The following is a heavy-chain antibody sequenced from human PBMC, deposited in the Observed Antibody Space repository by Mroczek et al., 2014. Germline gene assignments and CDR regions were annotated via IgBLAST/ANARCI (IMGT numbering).Heavy chain of an antibody. CDR3: ARAAFGLYYYYGMDV. D-gene: IGHD3-16*01. Sequence: QVQLQESGPGLVKPSETLSLTCTVSGGSISSYYWSWIRQPPGKGLEWIGYIYYSGSTNYNPSLKSRVTISVDTSKNQFSLKLSSVTAADTAVYYCARAAFGLYYYYGMDVWGQGTTVTVSS. J-gene: IGHJ6*02. CDR2: IYYSGST. CDR1: GGSISSYY. V-gene: IGHV4-59*01.